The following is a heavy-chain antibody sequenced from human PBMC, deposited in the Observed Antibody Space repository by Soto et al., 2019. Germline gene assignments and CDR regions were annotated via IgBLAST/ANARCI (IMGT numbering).Heavy chain of an antibody. J-gene: IGHJ5*02. CDR2: INHSGST. V-gene: IGHV4-39*01. CDR1: GASINSDSYY. Sequence: SETLSLTCTVSGASINSDSYYWSWIRQHPGKGLEWIGYINHSGSTNYNPSLKSRVTISVDTSKNQFSLKLSSVTAADTAVYYCATSNWFDPWGQGTLVTVSS. CDR3: ATSNWFDP.